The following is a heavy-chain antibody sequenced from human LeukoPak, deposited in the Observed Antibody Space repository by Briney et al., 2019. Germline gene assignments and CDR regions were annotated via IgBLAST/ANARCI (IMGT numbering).Heavy chain of an antibody. D-gene: IGHD3-22*01. CDR1: NYSITSGYF. J-gene: IGHJ4*02. CDR3: ARDGVFHDSDGYSFDY. Sequence: PSETLSLTCAASNYSITSGYFWGWIRQPPGKGLEWIASIYHSGTTYYNPSLRNRVTLFVDTSKNQFSLKLTSLTAADTAVYYCARDGVFHDSDGYSFDYWGQGTLVTVPS. V-gene: IGHV4-38-2*02. CDR2: IYHSGTT.